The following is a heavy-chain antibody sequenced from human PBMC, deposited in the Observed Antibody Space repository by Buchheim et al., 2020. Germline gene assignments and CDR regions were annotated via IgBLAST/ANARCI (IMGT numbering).Heavy chain of an antibody. V-gene: IGHV4-34*01. D-gene: IGHD6-13*01. CDR2: INHSGST. Sequence: QVQLQQWGAGLLKPSETLSLTCAVYGGSFSGYYWSWIRQPPGKGLEWIGEINHSGSTNYNPSLKSRVPISVDTSKNQFSLKLSSVTAADTAVYYCARGIAAAGIGYWFDPWGQGTL. CDR3: ARGIAAAGIGYWFDP. CDR1: GGSFSGYY. J-gene: IGHJ5*02.